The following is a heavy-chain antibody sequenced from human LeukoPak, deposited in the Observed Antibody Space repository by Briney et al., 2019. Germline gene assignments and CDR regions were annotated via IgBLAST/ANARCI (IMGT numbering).Heavy chain of an antibody. D-gene: IGHD2-2*01. V-gene: IGHV4-61*01. Sequence: SKTLSLTCTVSGGSVSSGSYYWSWIRQPPGKGLEWIGYIYYSGSTNYNPSLKSRVTISVDTSKNQFSLKLSSVTAADTAVYYCARGEYCSSTSCLFFDYWGQGTLVTVSS. CDR3: ARGEYCSSTSCLFFDY. J-gene: IGHJ4*02. CDR1: GGSVSSGSYY. CDR2: IYYSGST.